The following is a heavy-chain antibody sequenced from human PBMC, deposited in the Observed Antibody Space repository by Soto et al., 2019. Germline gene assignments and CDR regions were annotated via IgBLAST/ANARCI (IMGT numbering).Heavy chain of an antibody. CDR2: IRSKAYGGTT. D-gene: IGHD3-16*02. CDR1: GFTFGDYA. J-gene: IGHJ4*02. V-gene: IGHV3-49*04. Sequence: PGGSLRPSCTASGFTFGDYAMSWVRQAPGKGLEWVGFIRSKAYGGTTEYAASVKGRFTISRDDSKSIAYLQMNSLKTEDTAVYYCTRVGDMITFGGVIVPTTFDYWGQGTLVTVSS. CDR3: TRVGDMITFGGVIVPTTFDY.